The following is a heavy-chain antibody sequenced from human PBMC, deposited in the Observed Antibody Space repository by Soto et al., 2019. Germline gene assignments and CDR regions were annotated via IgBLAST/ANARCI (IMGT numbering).Heavy chain of an antibody. V-gene: IGHV4-28*01. Sequence: QVQLQESGPGLVKPSDTLSLTCAVSGYSISSSNWWGWIRQPPGKGLEWIGYIYYSGTTYYKPSLKSRVTMSVDTSKNHVSLKLTSVTAVDTAVYYCARREIEGPIDCWGQGTLVTVSS. CDR3: ARREIEGPIDC. J-gene: IGHJ4*02. CDR1: GYSISSSNW. D-gene: IGHD1-26*01. CDR2: IYYSGTT.